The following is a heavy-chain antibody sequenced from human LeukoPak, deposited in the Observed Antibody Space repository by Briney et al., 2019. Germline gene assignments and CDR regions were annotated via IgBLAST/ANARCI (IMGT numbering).Heavy chain of an antibody. CDR1: GYTFTGYY. CDR2: INPNSGGT. D-gene: IGHD5-12*01. CDR3: ARDLLIVATITSYYYYGMDV. V-gene: IGHV1-2*02. Sequence: GASVKVSCKASGYTFTGYYMHWVRQAPAQGLEWMGWINPNSGGTNYAQKFQGRVTMTRDTSISTAYMELSRLRSDDTAVYYCARDLLIVATITSYYYYGMDVWGQGTTVTVSS. J-gene: IGHJ6*02.